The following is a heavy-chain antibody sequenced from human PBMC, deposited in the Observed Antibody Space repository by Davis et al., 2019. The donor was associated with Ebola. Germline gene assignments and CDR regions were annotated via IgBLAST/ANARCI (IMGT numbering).Heavy chain of an antibody. CDR3: ARDELPDAFDI. CDR2: INAGGST. D-gene: IGHD4-23*01. V-gene: IGHV4-4*09. CDR1: GGSISSYY. J-gene: IGHJ3*02. Sequence: SETLSLTCTVSGGSISSYYWSWIRQPPGKELEWIGYINAGGSTTYNPSLKSRVTISVDTSKNQFSLKLSSVTAADTAVYYCARDELPDAFDIWGQGTMVTVSS.